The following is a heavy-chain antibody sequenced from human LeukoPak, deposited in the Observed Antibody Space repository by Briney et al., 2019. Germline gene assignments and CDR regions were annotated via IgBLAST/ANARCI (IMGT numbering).Heavy chain of an antibody. CDR3: ASRNNWNDLGAFDY. CDR1: GFTFSSYG. CDR2: IRYDGSNK. Sequence: PGGSLRLSCAASGFTFSSYGMHWVRQAPGKGLEWVAFIRYDGSNKYYADSVKGRFTISRDNSKNTLYLQMNSLRAEDTAVYYCASRNNWNDLGAFDYWGQGTLVTVSS. J-gene: IGHJ4*02. V-gene: IGHV3-30*02. D-gene: IGHD1-20*01.